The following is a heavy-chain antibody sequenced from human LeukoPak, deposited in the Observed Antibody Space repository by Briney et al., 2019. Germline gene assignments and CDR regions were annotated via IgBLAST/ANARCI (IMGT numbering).Heavy chain of an antibody. CDR3: ARTQNGYCSGGSGYPFDY. V-gene: IGHV1-46*01. D-gene: IGHD2-15*01. CDR1: GYTFTSYY. J-gene: IGHJ4*02. CDR2: INPSGGST. Sequence: ASVKVSCKASGYTFTSYYMHWVRQAPGQGLEWMGIINPSGGSTSYAQKFQGRVTMTRGTSTSTVYMELSSLRSEDTAVYYCARTQNGYCSGGSGYPFDYWGQGTLVTVSS.